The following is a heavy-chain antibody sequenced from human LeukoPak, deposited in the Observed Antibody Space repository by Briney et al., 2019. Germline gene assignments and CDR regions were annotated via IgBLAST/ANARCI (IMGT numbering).Heavy chain of an antibody. V-gene: IGHV1-2*02. CDR1: GYTFTVYY. Sequence: ASVKVSCKASGYTFTVYYIHWVRQAPGQGLEWMGWISPNSGGTKYAQNFQGRVTMTGDTSISTAYMELSRLRSDDTAVYYCVRGGGSYYVDYWGQGTPVTVSS. J-gene: IGHJ4*02. CDR3: VRGGGSYYVDY. CDR2: ISPNSGGT. D-gene: IGHD1-26*01.